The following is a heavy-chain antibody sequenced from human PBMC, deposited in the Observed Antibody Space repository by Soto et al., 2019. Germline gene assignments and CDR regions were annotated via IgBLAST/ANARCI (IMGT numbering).Heavy chain of an antibody. J-gene: IGHJ5*02. Sequence: ASVKVSCTASGYTFTSYAMHWVRQAPGQRLEWMGWINAGNGNTKYSQKFQGRVTITRDTSASTAYMELSSLRSEDTAVYYCAGDGRTDNWFDPWGQGTLVTVSS. CDR3: AGDGRTDNWFDP. CDR2: INAGNGNT. CDR1: GYTFTSYA. D-gene: IGHD1-26*01. V-gene: IGHV1-3*01.